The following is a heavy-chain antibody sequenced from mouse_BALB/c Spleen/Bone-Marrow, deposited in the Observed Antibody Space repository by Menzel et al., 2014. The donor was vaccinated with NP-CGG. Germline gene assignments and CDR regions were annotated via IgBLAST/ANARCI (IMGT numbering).Heavy chain of an antibody. Sequence: EVQLQQSGAELVKPGASVKLSCTASDFNIKDAYMHWVKQRPEQGLEWIGRIDPANVNTKYDTKFQGKATITADTSSNTAFLLLNCLTSEDTAVYYCANYYYGRSSFAYWGQGTLVTVSA. CDR2: IDPANVNT. V-gene: IGHV14-3*02. CDR3: ANYYYGRSSFAY. D-gene: IGHD1-1*01. J-gene: IGHJ3*01. CDR1: DFNIKDAY.